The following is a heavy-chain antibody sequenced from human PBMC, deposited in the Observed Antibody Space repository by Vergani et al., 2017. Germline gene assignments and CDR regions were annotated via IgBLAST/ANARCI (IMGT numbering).Heavy chain of an antibody. Sequence: EVQLVQSGAEVKKPGESLRISCKGSGYSFTSYWISWVRQMPGKGLEWMGRIDPSDSYTNYSPSFQGHVTISADKSISTAYLQWSSLKASDTAMYYCARVGWSYXDSSGYYYAPGGWFDPWGQGTLVTVSS. CDR3: ARVGWSYXDSSGYYYAPGGWFDP. J-gene: IGHJ5*02. CDR1: GYSFTSYW. V-gene: IGHV5-10-1*03. D-gene: IGHD3-22*01. CDR2: IDPSDSYT.